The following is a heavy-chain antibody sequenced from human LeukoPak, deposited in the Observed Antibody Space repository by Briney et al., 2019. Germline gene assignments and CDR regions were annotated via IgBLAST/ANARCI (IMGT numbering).Heavy chain of an antibody. Sequence: GGSLRLSCAASGFTFSRYSMNWVRQAPGKVLEWVSSISSSSSYIYYADSLKGRFTISRDNAKNSLYLQMNSLRAEDTAVYYCASSCSSTSCLSDAFDIWGQGTMVTVSS. V-gene: IGHV3-21*01. CDR1: GFTFSRYS. CDR2: ISSSSSYI. J-gene: IGHJ3*02. D-gene: IGHD2-2*01. CDR3: ASSCSSTSCLSDAFDI.